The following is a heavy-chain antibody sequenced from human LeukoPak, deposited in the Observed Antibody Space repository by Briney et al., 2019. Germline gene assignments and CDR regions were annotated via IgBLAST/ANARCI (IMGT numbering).Heavy chain of an antibody. CDR2: ISGSGEST. D-gene: IGHD4-17*01. V-gene: IGHV3-23*01. CDR3: YGDPTLSFDP. J-gene: IGHJ5*02. Sequence: GGSLRLSCAASGFTFSSYAMSWIRQAPGKGLEWVSRISGSGESTYYADSVKGRFTISRDNSKNTLYLQMSSLRAEDTAVYYSYGDPTLSFDPWGQGTLVTVSS. CDR1: GFTFSSYA.